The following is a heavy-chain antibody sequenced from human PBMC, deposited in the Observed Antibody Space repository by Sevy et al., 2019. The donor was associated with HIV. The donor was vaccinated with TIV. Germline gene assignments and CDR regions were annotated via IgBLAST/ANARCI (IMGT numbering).Heavy chain of an antibody. D-gene: IGHD3-10*01. J-gene: IGHJ4*02. CDR1: KFTFSNFA. V-gene: IGHV3-30*09. Sequence: GGSLRLSCTASKFTFSNFAMNWVRQAPGKALERVALISYDGRNKYYSDSVRDRFVVSRDNSKNTLYLQMNSLRPEDTAIYYCAREGQLWFVYYFGSWGQGTRVTVSS. CDR3: AREGQLWFVYYFGS. CDR2: ISYDGRNK.